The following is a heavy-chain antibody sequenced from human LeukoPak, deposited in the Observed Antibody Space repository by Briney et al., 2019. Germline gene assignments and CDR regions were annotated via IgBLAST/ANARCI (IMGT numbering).Heavy chain of an antibody. CDR3: AVVCREGGSASCFDY. CDR2: IYYTGST. Sequence: SDTLSLTCTVSGGSISSYFWSWIRRPPRKELEGIGYIYYTGSTNYNPSLKRRASISVDKSKNRFSLKLSSVTAADTAVYYCAVVCREGGSASCFDYWGQGTLVTVSS. V-gene: IGHV4-59*07. J-gene: IGHJ4*02. CDR1: GGSISSYF. D-gene: IGHD2-2*01.